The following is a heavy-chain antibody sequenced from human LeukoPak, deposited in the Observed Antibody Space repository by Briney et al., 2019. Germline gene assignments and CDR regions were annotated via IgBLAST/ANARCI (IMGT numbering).Heavy chain of an antibody. CDR3: ARDLGGYGADDAFDI. CDR2: INPNSGGT. Sequence: GASVKVSCKASGYTFTGYYMHWVRQPPGQGLEWMGWINPNSGGTNYAQKFQGRVTMTRDTSISTAYMELSRLRSDDTAVYYCARDLGGYGADDAFDIWGQGTMVTVSS. J-gene: IGHJ3*02. V-gene: IGHV1-2*02. D-gene: IGHD5-18*01. CDR1: GYTFTGYY.